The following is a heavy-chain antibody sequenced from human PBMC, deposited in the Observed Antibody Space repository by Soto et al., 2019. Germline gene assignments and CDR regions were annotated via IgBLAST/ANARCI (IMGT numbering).Heavy chain of an antibody. V-gene: IGHV1-24*01. Sequence: ASVKVSCSVSGDTLTELSMHWWRQAPGKGVEGRGGFDPENGETIYEQKFQGRVTMTEDTSTDTAYMELSSLRCEDSAVYYCATPDAYYDILTGYYTVGRNAFDIWGQGTMVTVSS. J-gene: IGHJ3*02. CDR1: GDTLTELS. CDR3: ATPDAYYDILTGYYTVGRNAFDI. CDR2: FDPENGET. D-gene: IGHD3-9*01.